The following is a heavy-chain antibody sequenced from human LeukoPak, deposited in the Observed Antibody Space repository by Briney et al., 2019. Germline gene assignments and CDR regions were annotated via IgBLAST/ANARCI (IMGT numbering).Heavy chain of an antibody. CDR2: IYDSGST. D-gene: IGHD6-19*01. Sequence: SSETLSLTCSVSDDSISSYYWSWIRQPPGKGLEWIGFIYDSGSTYYNPALKSRITISVATPKKQFSLRLRSVTATDTAVYYCARGITVTGTDWYFDLWGRGTLVTVSS. J-gene: IGHJ2*01. V-gene: IGHV4-59*12. CDR1: DDSISSYY. CDR3: ARGITVTGTDWYFDL.